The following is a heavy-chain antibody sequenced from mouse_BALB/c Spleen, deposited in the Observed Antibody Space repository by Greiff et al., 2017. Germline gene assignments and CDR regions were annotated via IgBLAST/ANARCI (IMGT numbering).Heavy chain of an antibody. CDR1: GFTFSSYG. D-gene: IGHD2-4*01. CDR3: ARHDYDEEGSRAMDY. CDR2: ISSGGSYT. Sequence: EVKLMESGGDLVKPGGSLKLSCAASGFTFSSYGMSWVRQTPDKRLEWVATISSGGSYTYYPDSVKGRFTISRDNAKNTLYLQMSSLKSEDTAMYYCARHDYDEEGSRAMDYWGQGTSVTVSS. V-gene: IGHV5-6*01. J-gene: IGHJ4*01.